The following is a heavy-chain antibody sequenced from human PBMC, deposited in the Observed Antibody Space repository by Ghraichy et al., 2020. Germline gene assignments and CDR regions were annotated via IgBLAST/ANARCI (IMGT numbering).Heavy chain of an antibody. Sequence: SETLSLTCTVSGGSISSSSYYWGWIRQPPGKGLEWIGSIYYSGSTYYNPSLKSRVTISVDTSKNQFSLKLSSVTAADTAVYYCATAGWSSSWYPALGAFDIWGQGTMVTVSS. CDR2: IYYSGST. D-gene: IGHD6-13*01. CDR3: ATAGWSSSWYPALGAFDI. CDR1: GGSISSSSYY. J-gene: IGHJ3*02. V-gene: IGHV4-39*01.